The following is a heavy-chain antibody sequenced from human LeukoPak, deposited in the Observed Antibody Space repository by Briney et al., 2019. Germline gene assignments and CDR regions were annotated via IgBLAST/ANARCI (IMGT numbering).Heavy chain of an antibody. V-gene: IGHV3-23*01. CDR3: AKDGYYYDSSGYYPGGGVDY. D-gene: IGHD3-22*01. CDR1: GFIFSSYA. Sequence: GGSLRLSCAASGFIFSSYAMSWVRQAPGKGLEWVSVISGGGDTTYYADSVKGRFTISRDNAKNTLFLQMNSLRAEDTAVYYCAKDGYYYDSSGYYPGGGVDYWGQGTLVTVSS. J-gene: IGHJ4*02. CDR2: ISGGGDTT.